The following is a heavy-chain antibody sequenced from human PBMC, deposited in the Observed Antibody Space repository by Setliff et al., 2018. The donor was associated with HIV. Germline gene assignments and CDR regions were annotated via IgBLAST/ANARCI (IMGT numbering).Heavy chain of an antibody. CDR3: ARVGASGVPSTMDYYYYMDV. CDR2: IFTSGST. CDR1: GGSISSGSYY. D-gene: IGHD3-10*01. Sequence: PSETLSLTCTVSGGSISSGSYYWSWIRQPAGKGLDWVGHIFTSGSTNYNPSLKSRVTISVDTSKNQFSLKLSSVTAADTAVYYCARVGASGVPSTMDYYYYMDVWGKGTTVTVSS. V-gene: IGHV4-61*09. J-gene: IGHJ6*03.